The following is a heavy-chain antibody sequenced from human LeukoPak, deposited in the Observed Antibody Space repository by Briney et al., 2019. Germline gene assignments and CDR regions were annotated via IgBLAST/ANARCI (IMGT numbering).Heavy chain of an antibody. J-gene: IGHJ5*02. V-gene: IGHV3-48*03. CDR1: GFTFSSYE. CDR2: ISSSGSTI. D-gene: IGHD1-14*01. CDR3: ARENRNWFDP. Sequence: GGSLRLSCAASGFTFSSYEMNWVRQAPGKGLEWVSYISSSGSTIYYADSVKGRFTISRDNAKNSLYLQMNSLRAEDTAVYYCARENRNWFDPWGQGTLVTVSP.